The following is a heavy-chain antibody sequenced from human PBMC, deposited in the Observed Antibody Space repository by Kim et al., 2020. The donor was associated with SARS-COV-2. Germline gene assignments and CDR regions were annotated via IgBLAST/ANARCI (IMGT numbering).Heavy chain of an antibody. CDR1: GGSISSSSYY. V-gene: IGHV4-39*07. Sequence: SETLSLTCTVSGGSISSSSYYWGWIRQPPGKGLEWIGSIYYSGSTYYNPSLKSRLTISVDTSKNQFSLKLSSVTAADTAVYYCARAIIYYFDYWGQGTLVTVSS. D-gene: IGHD3-10*01. CDR2: IYYSGST. CDR3: ARAIIYYFDY. J-gene: IGHJ4*02.